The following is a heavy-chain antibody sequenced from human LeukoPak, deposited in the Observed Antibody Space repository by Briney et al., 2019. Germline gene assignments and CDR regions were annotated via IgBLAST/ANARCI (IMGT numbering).Heavy chain of an antibody. CDR3: ARGCDSENYYYYYYMDV. D-gene: IGHD2-21*02. Sequence: PGGSLRLSCAASGFTVSSNYMSWVRQAPGRGLEWVSVIYSGGSTYYADSVKGRFTISRDNSKNPLYLQMNSLRAEDTAVYYCARGCDSENYYYYYYMDVWGKGTTVTVSS. CDR1: GFTVSSNY. CDR2: IYSGGST. V-gene: IGHV3-66*01. J-gene: IGHJ6*03.